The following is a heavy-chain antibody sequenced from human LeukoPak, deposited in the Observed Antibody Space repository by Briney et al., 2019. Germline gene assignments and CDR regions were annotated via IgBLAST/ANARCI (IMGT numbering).Heavy chain of an antibody. V-gene: IGHV4-39*01. J-gene: IGHJ4*02. CDR2: IYYSGST. CDR3: GGLPVYWGGGVDY. CDR1: GGSISSSSYY. D-gene: IGHD7-27*01. Sequence: SETLSLTCTVSGGSISSSSYYWGWIRQPPGKGLEWIGSIYYSGSTYYNPSLKSRVTISVDTSKNQFSLKLSSVTAADTAVYYFGGLPVYWGGGVDYWGQGTLVTVSS.